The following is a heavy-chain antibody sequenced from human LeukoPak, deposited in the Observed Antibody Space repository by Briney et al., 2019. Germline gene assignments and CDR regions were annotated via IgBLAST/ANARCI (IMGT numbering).Heavy chain of an antibody. D-gene: IGHD3-22*01. J-gene: IGHJ5*02. Sequence: SETLSLTCTVSGGSISSSSYYWGWIRQPPGKGLEWIGSIYYSGSTYYNPSLKSRVAISVDTSKNQFSLKLSSVTAADTAVYYCAGGYYLNPNWFDPWGQGTLVTVSS. V-gene: IGHV4-39*01. CDR2: IYYSGST. CDR3: AGGYYLNPNWFDP. CDR1: GGSISSSSYY.